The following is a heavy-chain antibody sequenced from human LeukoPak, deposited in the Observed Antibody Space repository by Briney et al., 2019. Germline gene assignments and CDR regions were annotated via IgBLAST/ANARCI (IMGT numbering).Heavy chain of an antibody. V-gene: IGHV3-21*01. Sequence: GGSLRLSCAASGFTFSSYSMNWVRQTPGKGLEWVSSISTSSSYIYYADSLKGRFTISRDNAKNSLYLQMNSLRAEDTAVYYCAREGYDSSGYSPQNYFDYWGQGTLVTVSS. CDR1: GFTFSSYS. D-gene: IGHD3-22*01. CDR3: AREGYDSSGYSPQNYFDY. CDR2: ISTSSSYI. J-gene: IGHJ4*02.